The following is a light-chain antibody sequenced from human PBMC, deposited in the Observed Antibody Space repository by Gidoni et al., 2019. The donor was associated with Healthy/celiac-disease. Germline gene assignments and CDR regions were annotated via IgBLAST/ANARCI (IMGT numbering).Light chain of an antibody. J-gene: IGKJ4*01. V-gene: IGKV1-9*01. CDR1: QGISSY. CDR2: AAS. CDR3: QQLNSYPLT. Sequence: IQLTQSPSSLSASVGDRVNITCRASQGISSYLAWYQQKPVKAPKLLLYAASTLQSGVPSRFSGSGSVTDFTLTISSLQPEDFATYSCQQLNSYPLTCGGXTKVEIK.